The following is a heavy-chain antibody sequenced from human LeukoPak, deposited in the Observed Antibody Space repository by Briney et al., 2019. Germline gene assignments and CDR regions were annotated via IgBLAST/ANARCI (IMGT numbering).Heavy chain of an antibody. CDR2: ISSSGST. CDR3: AGGRDYGDYYYFDY. Sequence: SQTLSLTCTVSGDSISSGDYYWSWIRQPAGKGLEWIGRISSSGSTNYNPSLNSRVTISVDTSKNQFSLKLSSVTAADTAVYYCAGGRDYGDYYYFDYWGQGTLVTVSS. V-gene: IGHV4-61*02. D-gene: IGHD4-17*01. CDR1: GDSISSGDYY. J-gene: IGHJ4*02.